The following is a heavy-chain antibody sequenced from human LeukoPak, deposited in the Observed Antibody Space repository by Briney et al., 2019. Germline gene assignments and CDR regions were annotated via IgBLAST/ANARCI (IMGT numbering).Heavy chain of an antibody. CDR1: GYSFTSYW. CDR3: ARQIGSTLRPYNWFDP. V-gene: IGHV5-51*01. J-gene: IGHJ5*02. D-gene: IGHD5/OR15-5a*01. Sequence: PGESLKISCKGSGYSFTSYWIGWVRQMPGKGLEWMGIIYPGDSDTRYSPSFQGQVTISADKSISTAYLQWSSLKASDTAMYYCARQIGSTLRPYNWFDPWGQGTLVTVSS. CDR2: IYPGDSDT.